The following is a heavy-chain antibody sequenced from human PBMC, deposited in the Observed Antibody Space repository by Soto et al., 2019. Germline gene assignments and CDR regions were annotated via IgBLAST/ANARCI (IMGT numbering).Heavy chain of an antibody. CDR2: ISWDGGST. CDR1: GFTFDDYT. V-gene: IGHV3-43*01. CDR3: AKESGDENFYYLDV. D-gene: IGHD7-27*01. J-gene: IGHJ6*03. Sequence: GGSLRLSCAASGFTFDDYTMHWVRQAPGKGLEWVSLISWDGGSTYYADSVKGLFTISRDNSKNYLYLQMNSLRTEDTAFYSCAKESGDENFYYLDVWGKGTMVTVSS.